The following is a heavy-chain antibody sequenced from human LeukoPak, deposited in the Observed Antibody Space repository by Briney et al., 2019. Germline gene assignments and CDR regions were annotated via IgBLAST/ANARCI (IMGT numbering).Heavy chain of an antibody. CDR2: IWHDGSKE. V-gene: IGHV3-30*02. Sequence: GGSLRLSCVASGFTFSGHGMHWVRQAPGKGLEWVAVIWHDGSKEYYADSVKGRFTVSRDNSKNTLYLQMNSLRAEDTAVYYCAKAPWNWGQGTLVTVSS. D-gene: IGHD3-3*01. CDR1: GFTFSGHG. CDR3: AKAPWN. J-gene: IGHJ4*02.